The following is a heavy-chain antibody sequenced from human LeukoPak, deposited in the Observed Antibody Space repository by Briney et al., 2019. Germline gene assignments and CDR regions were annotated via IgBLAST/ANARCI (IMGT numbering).Heavy chain of an antibody. Sequence: SETLSLTCTVSGYSISSGYYWGWIRQPPGKGLEWIGSIYHSGSTYYNPSLKSRVTISVDTSKNQFSLKLSSVTAADTAVYYCAIRRGYYYYGMDVWGQGTTVTVSS. CDR2: IYHSGST. CDR1: GYSISSGYY. V-gene: IGHV4-38-2*02. J-gene: IGHJ6*02. CDR3: AIRRGYYYYGMDV. D-gene: IGHD5-24*01.